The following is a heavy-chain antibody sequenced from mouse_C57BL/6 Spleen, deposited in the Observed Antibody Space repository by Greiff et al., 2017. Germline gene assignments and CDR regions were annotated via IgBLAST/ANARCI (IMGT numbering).Heavy chain of an antibody. CDR2: INPNNGGT. V-gene: IGHV1-22*01. J-gene: IGHJ1*03. CDR3: ARGSGDDWYFDV. D-gene: IGHD3-3*01. CDR1: GYTFTDYN. Sequence: EVQLQESGPELVKPGASVKMSCKASGYTFTDYNMHWVKQSHGKSLEWIGYINPNNGGTSYNQKFKGKATLTVNKSSSTAYMELRSLTSEDSAVYYCARGSGDDWYFDVWGTGTTVTVSS.